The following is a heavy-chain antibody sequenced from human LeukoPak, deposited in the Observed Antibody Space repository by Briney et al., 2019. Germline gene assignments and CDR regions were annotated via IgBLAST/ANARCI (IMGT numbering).Heavy chain of an antibody. CDR1: GGSISSYH. CDR2: IYYSGST. CDR3: ARHPVLLWFGDSYFDY. Sequence: SETLSLTCTVSGGSISSYHWSWIRQPPGKGLEWIGYIYYSGSTNYNPSLKSRVTISVDTSKNQFSLKLSSVTAADTAVYYCARHPVLLWFGDSYFDYWGQGTLVTVSS. V-gene: IGHV4-59*08. J-gene: IGHJ4*02. D-gene: IGHD3-10*01.